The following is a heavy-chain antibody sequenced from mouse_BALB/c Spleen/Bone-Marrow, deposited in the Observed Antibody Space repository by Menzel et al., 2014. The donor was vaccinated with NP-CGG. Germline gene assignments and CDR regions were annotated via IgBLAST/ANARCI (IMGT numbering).Heavy chain of an antibody. CDR2: ISSGGSHT. Sequence: DVHLVESGGGLVKPGGSLKLSCAASGFTFSSYGMSWVRQTPDKRLEWVATISSGGSHTYYPDSVKGRFTISRDNAKNALYLQMSSLKSEDTAIYYCARRGYDNSYWYFGVWGAGTTVTVSS. D-gene: IGHD2-10*02. V-gene: IGHV5-6*03. J-gene: IGHJ1*01. CDR3: ARRGYDNSYWYFGV. CDR1: GFTFSSYG.